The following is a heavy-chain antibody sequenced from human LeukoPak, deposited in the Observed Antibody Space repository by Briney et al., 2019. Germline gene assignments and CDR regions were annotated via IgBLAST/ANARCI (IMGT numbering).Heavy chain of an antibody. CDR2: ISSNGGST. Sequence: SCKASGGTFSTYAMHWVRQAPGKGLEYVSAISSNGGSTYYADSVKGRFTISRDSSRNTLYLLMSSLRAEDTAVYYCVKDRNWGAAAGCPDYWGQGTLVTVSS. J-gene: IGHJ4*02. CDR3: VKDRNWGAAAGCPDY. D-gene: IGHD6-13*01. CDR1: GGTFSTYA. V-gene: IGHV3-64D*09.